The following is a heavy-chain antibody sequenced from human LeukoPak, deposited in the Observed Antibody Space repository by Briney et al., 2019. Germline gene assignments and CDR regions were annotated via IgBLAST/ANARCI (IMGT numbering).Heavy chain of an antibody. Sequence: PGRSLRLSCAASGFTFRSYGMHWVRKAPGKGLEWVGVIWYDGSNKYYADSVKGRFTISRDNSKNTLYLQMNSLRAEDTAVYYCARDFRNYYYYGMDVWGNGTTVTVSS. V-gene: IGHV3-33*01. CDR3: ARDFRNYYYYGMDV. CDR2: IWYDGSNK. CDR1: GFTFRSYG. J-gene: IGHJ6*04.